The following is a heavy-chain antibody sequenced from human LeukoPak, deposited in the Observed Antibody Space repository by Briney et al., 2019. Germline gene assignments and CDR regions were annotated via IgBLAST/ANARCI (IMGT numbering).Heavy chain of an antibody. Sequence: PGGSLRLSCAASGFTFSSYGMHWVRQAPGKGLEWVAVIWYDGSNKYYADSVKGRFTISRDNSKITLYLQMNSLRAEDTAVYYCARVPYCSGGSCYYYYGMDVWGQGTTVTVSS. V-gene: IGHV3-33*01. CDR2: IWYDGSNK. D-gene: IGHD2-15*01. J-gene: IGHJ6*02. CDR1: GFTFSSYG. CDR3: ARVPYCSGGSCYYYYGMDV.